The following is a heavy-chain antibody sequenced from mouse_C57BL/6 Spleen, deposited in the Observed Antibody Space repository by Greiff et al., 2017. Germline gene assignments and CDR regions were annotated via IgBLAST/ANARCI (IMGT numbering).Heavy chain of an antibody. CDR1: GYTFTDYY. J-gene: IGHJ4*01. V-gene: IGHV1-26*01. CDR3: ASLYAMDY. Sequence: VQLKHSGPELVKPGASVKISCKASGYTFTDYYMNWVKQSHGKSLEWIGDINPNNGGTSYNQKFKGKATLTVDKSSSTAYMELRSLTSEDSAVYYCASLYAMDYWGQGTSVTVSS. CDR2: INPNNGGT.